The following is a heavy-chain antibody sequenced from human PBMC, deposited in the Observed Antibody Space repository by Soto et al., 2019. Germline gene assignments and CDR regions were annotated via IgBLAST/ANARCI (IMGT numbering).Heavy chain of an antibody. V-gene: IGHV6-1*01. CDR2: TYYRSKWYN. D-gene: IGHD3-10*01. CDR1: GDSVSSKSAA. CDR3: ARRPPGANWFDP. J-gene: IGHJ5*02. Sequence: SQTLSLPCAISGDSVSSKSAAWNLIRQSPSRGLEWLGRTYYRSKWYNDYAVSVKSRITINPDTSKNQFSLQLNSVTPEDTAVYYCARRPPGANWFDPWGQGTLVTVSS.